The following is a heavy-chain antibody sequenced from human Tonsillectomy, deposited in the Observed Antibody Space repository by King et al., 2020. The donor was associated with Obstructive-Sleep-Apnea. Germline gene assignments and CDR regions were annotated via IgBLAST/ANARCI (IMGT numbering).Heavy chain of an antibody. CDR3: ARDWGSGYSLDY. D-gene: IGHD3-22*01. Sequence: VQLVESGAEVMKPGASVKVSCKASGYTFTTYSITWVRQAPGQGLEWMGWISAYNGNTNYAQKLQGRVTMTTDTSTSTAYMEPRSLRSDDTAVYYCARDWGSGYSLDYWGQGTLVTVSS. CDR2: ISAYNGNT. V-gene: IGHV1-18*01. CDR1: GYTFTTYS. J-gene: IGHJ4*02.